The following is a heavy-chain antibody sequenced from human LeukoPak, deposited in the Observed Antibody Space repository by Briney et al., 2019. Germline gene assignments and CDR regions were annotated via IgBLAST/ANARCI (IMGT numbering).Heavy chain of an antibody. CDR2: INHSGST. Sequence: PSETLSLTCAVYGGSFSGYYWSWIRQPPGKGLEWIGEINHSGSTSYNPSLKSRVTISVDTSKNQFSLKLSSVTAADTAVYYCARGRLGIVVVTTGGYFDYWGQGTLVTVSS. CDR1: GGSFSGYY. D-gene: IGHD2-15*01. CDR3: ARGRLGIVVVTTGGYFDY. J-gene: IGHJ4*02. V-gene: IGHV4-34*01.